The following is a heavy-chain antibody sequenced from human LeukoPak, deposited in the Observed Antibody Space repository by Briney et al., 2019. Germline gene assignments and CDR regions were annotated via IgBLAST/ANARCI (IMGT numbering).Heavy chain of an antibody. Sequence: GGSLRLSCAASGFTFSSYAMSWVRQAPGKGREWVSAISGSGGSTYYADSVKGRFTISRDNSKNTLYLQMNSLRAEDTAVYYCAKYYGDYAYYYYMDVWGKGTTVTVSS. CDR2: ISGSGGST. CDR3: AKYYGDYAYYYYMDV. CDR1: GFTFSSYA. D-gene: IGHD4-17*01. J-gene: IGHJ6*03. V-gene: IGHV3-23*01.